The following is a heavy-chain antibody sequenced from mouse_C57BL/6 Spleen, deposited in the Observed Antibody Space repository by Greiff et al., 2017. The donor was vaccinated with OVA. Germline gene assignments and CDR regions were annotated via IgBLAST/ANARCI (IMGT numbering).Heavy chain of an antibody. CDR2: IYPRSGNT. D-gene: IGHD3-2*02. CDR3: ARGSTAQAFYAMDY. CDR1: GYTFTSYG. Sequence: QVQLQQSGAELARPGASVKLSCKASGYTFTSYGISWVKQSTGQGLEWIGEIYPRSGNTYYNEKFKGKATLTADKSSSTAYMELRSLTSEDSAVYFCARGSTAQAFYAMDYWGQGTSVTVSS. J-gene: IGHJ4*01. V-gene: IGHV1-81*01.